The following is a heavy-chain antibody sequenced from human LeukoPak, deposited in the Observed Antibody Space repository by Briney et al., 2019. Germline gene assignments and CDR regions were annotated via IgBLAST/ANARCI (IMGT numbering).Heavy chain of an antibody. D-gene: IGHD4-17*01. V-gene: IGHV3-74*01. CDR3: ALPLRDGDFYFDY. Sequence: GGSLRLSCAASGFTFSNYWMHWVRQAPGKGLVWVSGINRDGRSTNYADSVKGRFTISRDSAKNTVFPHMNSLRAEDTAVYYCALPLRDGDFYFDYWGQGALVTVSS. J-gene: IGHJ4*02. CDR1: GFTFSNYW. CDR2: INRDGRST.